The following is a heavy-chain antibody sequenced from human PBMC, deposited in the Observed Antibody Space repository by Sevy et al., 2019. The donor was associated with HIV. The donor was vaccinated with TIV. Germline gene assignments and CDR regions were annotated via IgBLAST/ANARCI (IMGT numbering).Heavy chain of an antibody. D-gene: IGHD4-17*01. CDR3: NTDLAYGDYWKGY. J-gene: IGHJ4*02. CDR2: IKSKTDGGTT. CDR1: GFTFSNAW. Sequence: GESLKISCVVSGFTFSNAWMYWVRQAPGKGLEWVGRIKSKTDGGTTDYIAPGRSRFVISRDDSRDTVYLQMNSLKTEDTAVYYCNTDLAYGDYWKGYWGQGTLVTVSS. V-gene: IGHV3-15*01.